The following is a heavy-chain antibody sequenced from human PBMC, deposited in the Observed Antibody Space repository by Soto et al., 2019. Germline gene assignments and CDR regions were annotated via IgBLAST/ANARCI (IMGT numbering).Heavy chain of an antibody. Sequence: KASETLSLTCTVSGGSISSGDYYWSWIRQPPGKGLEWIGYIYYSGSTYYNPSLKSRVTISVDTSKNQFSLKLSSVTAADTAVYYCARGGYCSSTSCFDYWGQGTLVTVSS. CDR1: GGSISSGDYY. J-gene: IGHJ4*02. V-gene: IGHV4-30-4*01. CDR2: IYYSGST. CDR3: ARGGYCSSTSCFDY. D-gene: IGHD2-2*01.